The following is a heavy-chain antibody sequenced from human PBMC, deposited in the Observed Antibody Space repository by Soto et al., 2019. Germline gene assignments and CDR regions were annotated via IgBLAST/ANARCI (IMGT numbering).Heavy chain of an antibody. Sequence: ASVKVSCKSSGGTFSNSAISWVRQAPGQGPERMGWIITNNRTTNYAQTFQGRVTITTDTSTSTAYMELRSLRSDDTAVYYCAREGVAPYYYCGMDVWGQGTPVTVSS. CDR3: AREGVAPYYYCGMDV. CDR2: IITNNRTT. V-gene: IGHV1-18*01. CDR1: GGTFSNSA. J-gene: IGHJ6*02. D-gene: IGHD5-12*01.